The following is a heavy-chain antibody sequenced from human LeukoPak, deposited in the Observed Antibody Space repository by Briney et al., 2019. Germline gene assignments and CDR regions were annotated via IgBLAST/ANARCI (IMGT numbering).Heavy chain of an antibody. D-gene: IGHD4-11*01. CDR1: GFTFSHFG. Sequence: GGSLRLSCEASGFTFSHFGMHGVRQAPGKGLEWVAVIWSDGTNQYYGDSVKGRLTISRDNFRRTVSLQMNDLRAEDTAVYYCVKDAQRGFDYSNSLQHWGQGSLVIVSS. CDR2: IWSDGTNQ. CDR3: VKDAQRGFDYSNSLQH. V-gene: IGHV3-33*06. J-gene: IGHJ4*02.